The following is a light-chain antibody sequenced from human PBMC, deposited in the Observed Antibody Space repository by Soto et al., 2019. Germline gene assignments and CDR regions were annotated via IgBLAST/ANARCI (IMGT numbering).Light chain of an antibody. V-gene: IGKV1-5*01. CDR2: DVS. CDR3: QQYGTYAT. Sequence: IQMTQSPSTLSASVGDRVTITFRASQSLSNWLAWYQQKPGKAPKLLIFDVSSLESGVPSRFSGSGSGTEFTLTISSLQPDDFATYYCQQYGTYATFGQGTKVDI. CDR1: QSLSNW. J-gene: IGKJ1*01.